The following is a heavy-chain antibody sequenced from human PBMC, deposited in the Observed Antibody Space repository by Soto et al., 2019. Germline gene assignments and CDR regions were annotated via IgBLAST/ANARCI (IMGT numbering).Heavy chain of an antibody. J-gene: IGHJ4*02. CDR1: GGSISSGGYS. CDR3: ARHALSELPLDPVGYCSGGSCYLRGY. CDR2: IYHSGST. D-gene: IGHD2-15*01. Sequence: SETLSLTCAVSGGSISSGGYSWSWIRQPPGKGLEWIGYIYHSGSTYYNPSLKSRVTISVDRSKNQFSLKLSSVTAADTAVYYCARHALSELPLDPVGYCSGGSCYLRGYWGQGTQVTVSS. V-gene: IGHV4-30-2*01.